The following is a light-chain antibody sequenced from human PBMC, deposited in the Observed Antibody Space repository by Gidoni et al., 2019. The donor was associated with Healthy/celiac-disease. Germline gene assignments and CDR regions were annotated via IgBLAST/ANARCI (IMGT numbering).Light chain of an antibody. CDR2: WAS. CDR1: QSVLYSSNNKNY. J-gene: IGKJ4*01. Sequence: DIVMTQSPAALAVSLGERATINCKSSQSVLYSSNNKNYLAWYQQKPGQPPKLLIYWASTPESGVPDRFSGSGSGTDFTLTISSLQAEDVAVYYCQQYYSTLTFGGGTKVEIK. CDR3: QQYYSTLT. V-gene: IGKV4-1*01.